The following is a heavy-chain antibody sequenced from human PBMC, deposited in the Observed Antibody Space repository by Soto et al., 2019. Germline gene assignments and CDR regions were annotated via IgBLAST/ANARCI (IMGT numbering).Heavy chain of an antibody. J-gene: IGHJ4*02. CDR3: ARVSGYYLPDY. CDR1: RYAFTTYG. V-gene: IGHV1-3*01. Sequence: ASVTVSCNGYRYAFTTYGITWVRQAPGQGLEWMGWINAGNGNTKYSQKFQGRVTITRDTSASTAYMELSSLRSEDTAVYYCARVSGYYLPDYWGQGTLVTVS. D-gene: IGHD5-12*01. CDR2: INAGNGNT.